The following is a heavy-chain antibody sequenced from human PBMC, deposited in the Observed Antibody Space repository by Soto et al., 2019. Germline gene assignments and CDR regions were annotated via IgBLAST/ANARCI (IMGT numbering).Heavy chain of an antibody. V-gene: IGHV3-53*01. CDR2: IYSGGST. CDR3: ARADSSGYWPVDYYYYYGMDV. J-gene: IGHJ6*02. Sequence: LRLSCAASGFTVSSNYMSWVRQAPGKGLEWVSVIYSGGSTYYADSVKGRFTISRDNSKNTLYLQMNSLRAEDTAVYYCARADSSGYWPVDYYYYYGMDVWGQGTTVPVS. D-gene: IGHD3-22*01. CDR1: GFTVSSNY.